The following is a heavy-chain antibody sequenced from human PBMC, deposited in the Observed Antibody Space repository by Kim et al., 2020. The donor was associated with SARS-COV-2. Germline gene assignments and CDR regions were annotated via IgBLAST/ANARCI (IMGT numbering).Heavy chain of an antibody. D-gene: IGHD3-10*01. J-gene: IGHJ4*02. Sequence: GGSLRLSCAASGFSLSNYAMSWVRQAPGKGLEWVSTIGANGGSAAYADSVKGRFTISRDNSKNTLYLQMSSLSAEDTAVYYCAKGGGGSGFGYWGQGTLVTVSS. V-gene: IGHV3-23*01. CDR3: AKGGGGSGFGY. CDR2: IGANGGSA. CDR1: GFSLSNYA.